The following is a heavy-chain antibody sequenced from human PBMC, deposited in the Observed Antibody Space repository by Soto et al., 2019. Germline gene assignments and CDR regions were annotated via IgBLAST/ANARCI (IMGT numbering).Heavy chain of an antibody. CDR3: AGGLNYYGSGSYLGY. V-gene: IGHV4-4*02. CDR1: GGSISSSNW. CDR2: IYHSGST. D-gene: IGHD3-10*01. Sequence: PSETLSLTCAVPGGSISSSNWWSWVRQPPGKGLEWIGEIYHSGSTNYNPSLKSRVTISVDKSKNQFSLKLSSVTAADTAVYYCAGGLNYYGSGSYLGYWGQGTLVTVSS. J-gene: IGHJ4*02.